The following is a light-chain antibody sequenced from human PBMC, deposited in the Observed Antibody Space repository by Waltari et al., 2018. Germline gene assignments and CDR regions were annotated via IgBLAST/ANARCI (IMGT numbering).Light chain of an antibody. Sequence: QTVVTQEPSLSVSPGGTVTLTCALSSGSLSTTSYATWYQQTPGQAPRTLVYKANAGSSGVPDRFSGSILGNTAALTITGAQADDESDYYCALYMGSGIWVFGGGTRLTVL. V-gene: IGLV8-61*01. CDR3: ALYMGSGIWV. CDR1: SGSLSTTSY. J-gene: IGLJ3*02. CDR2: KAN.